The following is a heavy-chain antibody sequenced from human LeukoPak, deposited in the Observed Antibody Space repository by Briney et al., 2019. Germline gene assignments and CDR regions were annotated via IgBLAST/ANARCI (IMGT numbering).Heavy chain of an antibody. CDR1: GFTFSSYW. V-gene: IGHV3-74*01. Sequence: GGSLRLSCAVSGFTFSSYWMNWVRQVPGKGLVWVSHINTFGTSATYADSVKGRFTISRDNAKNTLYLQMNSLRVEDTAVYYCARDNGYKFDYWGQGTLVTVSS. J-gene: IGHJ4*02. D-gene: IGHD5-24*01. CDR3: ARDNGYKFDY. CDR2: INTFGTSA.